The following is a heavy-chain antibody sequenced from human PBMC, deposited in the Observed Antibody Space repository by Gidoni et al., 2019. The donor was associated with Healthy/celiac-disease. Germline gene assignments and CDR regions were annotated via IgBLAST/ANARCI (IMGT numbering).Heavy chain of an antibody. J-gene: IGHJ5*02. CDR2: IIPILGIA. Sequence: QVQLVQSGAEVKKPGSSVKVSCKASGGTFSSYAISWVRQAPGQGLEWMGRIIPILGIANYAQKFQGRVTITADKSTSTAYMELSSLRSEDTAVYYCAREGVVVPAAKGWFDPWGQGTLVTVSS. CDR3: AREGVVVPAAKGWFDP. CDR1: GGTFSSYA. D-gene: IGHD2-2*01. V-gene: IGHV1-69*09.